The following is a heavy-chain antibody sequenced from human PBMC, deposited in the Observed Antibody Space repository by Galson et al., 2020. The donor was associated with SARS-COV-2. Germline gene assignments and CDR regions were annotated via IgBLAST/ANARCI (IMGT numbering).Heavy chain of an antibody. D-gene: IGHD3-22*01. CDR2: VYPSGTT. CDR3: ARQGVNMIVLVTVPGWYFDL. J-gene: IGHJ2*01. V-gene: IGHV4-38-2*02. Sequence: SETLSLTCTVSGYSVSTTNYWGWVRQPPGRELEWIGRVYPSGTTYYNPSLKSRVTISVDTSKNQFSLRLDSVTAADTALYYCARQGVNMIVLVTVPGWYFDLWGRGTLVTVSS. CDR1: GYSVSTTNY.